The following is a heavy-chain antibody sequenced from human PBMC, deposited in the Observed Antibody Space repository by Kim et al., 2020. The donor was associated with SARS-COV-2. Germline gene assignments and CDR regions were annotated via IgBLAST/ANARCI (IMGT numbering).Heavy chain of an antibody. CDR2: INPSGGST. D-gene: IGHD5-18*01. Sequence: ASVKVSCKASGYTFTSYYMHWVRQAPGQGLEWMGIINPSGGSTSYAQKFQGRVTMTRDTSTSTVYMELSSLRSEDTAVYYCARDYSGYNDTAMVKGVLYYYYYGMDVWGQGTTVTVSS. J-gene: IGHJ6*02. CDR1: GYTFTSYY. V-gene: IGHV1-46*01. CDR3: ARDYSGYNDTAMVKGVLYYYYYGMDV.